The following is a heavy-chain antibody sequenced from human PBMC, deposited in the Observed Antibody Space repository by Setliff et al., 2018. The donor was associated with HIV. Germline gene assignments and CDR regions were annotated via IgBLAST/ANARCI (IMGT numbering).Heavy chain of an antibody. V-gene: IGHV1-2*06. CDR3: ARGEWVIRGDFDH. CDR2: INPNMGDT. D-gene: IGHD3-10*01. J-gene: IGHJ4*02. CDR1: GYKFTGHH. Sequence: ASVKVSCKASGYKFTGHHIQWMRQAPGQGLEWMGRINPNMGDTQYAQKFQGRIIMTRDTATTTAYMELSSLTSEDTAVYYCARGEWVIRGDFDHWGQGTLVTVSS.